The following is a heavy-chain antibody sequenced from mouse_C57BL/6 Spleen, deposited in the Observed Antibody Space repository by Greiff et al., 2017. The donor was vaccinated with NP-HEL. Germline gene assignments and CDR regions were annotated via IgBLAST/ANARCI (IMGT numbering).Heavy chain of an antibody. Sequence: DVKLVESGGGLVKPGGSLKLSCAASGFTFSSYAMSWVRQTPEKRLEWVATISDGGSYTYYPDNVKGRFTISRDNAKNNLYLQMSHLKSEDTAMYYCAREELRYWFAYWGQGTLVTVSA. CDR2: ISDGGSYT. CDR3: AREELRYWFAY. V-gene: IGHV5-4*01. J-gene: IGHJ3*01. CDR1: GFTFSSYA. D-gene: IGHD1-1*01.